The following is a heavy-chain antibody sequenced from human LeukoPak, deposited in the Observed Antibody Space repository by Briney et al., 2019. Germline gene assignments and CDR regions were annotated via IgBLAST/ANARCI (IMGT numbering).Heavy chain of an antibody. J-gene: IGHJ4*02. D-gene: IGHD3-16*01. CDR2: INHSGST. CDR3: ANVGGEYYFDY. CDR1: GGSISGYY. V-gene: IGHV4-34*01. Sequence: SETLSLTCTVSGGSISGYYWSWIRQPPGKGLEWIGEINHSGSTNYNPSLKSRVTISVDTSKNQFSLKLSSVTAADTAVYYCANVGGEYYFDYWGQGTLVTVSS.